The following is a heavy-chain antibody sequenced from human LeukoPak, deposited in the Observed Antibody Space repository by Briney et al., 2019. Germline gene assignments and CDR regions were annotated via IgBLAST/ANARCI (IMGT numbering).Heavy chain of an antibody. J-gene: IGHJ4*02. CDR1: GFTFTGYA. CDR2: ISSSGSTI. CDR3: ARGWYNSGYYCDY. D-gene: IGHD6-19*01. V-gene: IGHV3-48*03. Sequence: PGGSLRLSCAASGFTFTGYALNWVRQAPGKGLEWVSYISSSGSTIYYADSVKGRFTISRDNAKNSLYLQMNSLRAEDTAVYYCARGWYNSGYYCDYWGQGTLVTVSS.